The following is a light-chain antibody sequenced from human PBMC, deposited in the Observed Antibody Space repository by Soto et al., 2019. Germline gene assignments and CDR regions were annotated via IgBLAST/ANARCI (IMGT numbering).Light chain of an antibody. CDR2: DVN. V-gene: IGLV2-14*01. CDR3: ASYTRTTTLV. Sequence: QSALTQPASVSGSPGQSITISCTGTISDIGGYNFISWYQHHPGKAPKLVIYDVNNRPSGISYRFSGSKSSNTASLTISGLQAADEADYYCASYTRTTTLVFGGGTKVTVL. J-gene: IGLJ2*01. CDR1: ISDIGGYNF.